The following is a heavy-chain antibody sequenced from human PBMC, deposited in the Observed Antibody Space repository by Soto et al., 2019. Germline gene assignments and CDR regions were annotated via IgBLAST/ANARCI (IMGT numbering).Heavy chain of an antibody. J-gene: IGHJ4*02. CDR1: GGSISSGGYY. Sequence: QVQLQESGPGLVKPSQTLSLTCGVSGGSISSGGYYWSWIRRHPGKGLEWIGYMYYSGTTYYNPSLKSRVTISVDTSKSQFSLNVSSVTAADMAVYYCARESSGYFDYWGQGTLVTVSS. CDR2: MYYSGTT. V-gene: IGHV4-31*11. CDR3: ARESSGYFDY.